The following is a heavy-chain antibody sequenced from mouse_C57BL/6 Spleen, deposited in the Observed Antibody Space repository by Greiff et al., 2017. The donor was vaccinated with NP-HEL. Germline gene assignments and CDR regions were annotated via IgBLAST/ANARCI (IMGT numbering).Heavy chain of an antibody. J-gene: IGHJ3*01. CDR3: ARAGGYPFAY. V-gene: IGHV1-69*01. CDR2: IDPSDSYT. Sequence: VQLQQSGAELVMPGASVKLSCKASGYTFTSYWMHWVKQRPGQGLEWIGEIDPSDSYTNYNQKFKGKSTLTVDKSSSTAYMQLSSLTSEDSAVYYCARAGGYPFAYWGQGTLVTVSA. CDR1: GYTFTSYW. D-gene: IGHD2-2*01.